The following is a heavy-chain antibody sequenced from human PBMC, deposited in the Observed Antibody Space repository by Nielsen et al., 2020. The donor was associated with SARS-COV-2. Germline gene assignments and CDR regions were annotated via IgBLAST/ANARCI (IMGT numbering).Heavy chain of an antibody. Sequence: GESLKISCKGSGYSFTSYWISWVRQMPGKGLEWMGRIDPSDSYTNYSPSFQDHVTISADKSISTAYLQWSSLKASDTAMYYCAVQDYYDSSGYSIDYWGQGTLVTVSS. D-gene: IGHD3-22*01. V-gene: IGHV5-10-1*01. CDR3: AVQDYYDSSGYSIDY. CDR1: GYSFTSYW. CDR2: IDPSDSYT. J-gene: IGHJ4*02.